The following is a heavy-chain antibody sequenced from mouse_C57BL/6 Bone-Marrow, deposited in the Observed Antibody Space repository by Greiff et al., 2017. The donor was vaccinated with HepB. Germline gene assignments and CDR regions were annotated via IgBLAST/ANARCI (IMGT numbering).Heavy chain of an antibody. Sequence: VKLVESGPGLVAPSQRLSITCTVSGFSLTSYGVDWVRQPPGKGLEWLGVIWGGGSTNYNSALMSRLSISKDNSKSQVFLKMNSLQTDDTAMYYCAKHGDYYGSSPQWYFDVWGTGTTVTVSS. J-gene: IGHJ1*03. D-gene: IGHD1-1*01. CDR1: GFSLTSYG. V-gene: IGHV2-9*01. CDR2: IWGGGST. CDR3: AKHGDYYGSSPQWYFDV.